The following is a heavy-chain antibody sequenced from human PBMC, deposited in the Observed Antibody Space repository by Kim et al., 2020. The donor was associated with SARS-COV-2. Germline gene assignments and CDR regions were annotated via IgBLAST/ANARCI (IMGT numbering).Heavy chain of an antibody. Sequence: GESLKISCKGSGYSFTSYWIGWVRQMPGKGLEWMGIIYPGDSDTRYSPSFQGQVTISADKSISTAYLQWSSLKASDTAMYYCARASGKSAAGISPSDYWGQGTLVTVSS. CDR3: ARASGKSAAGISPSDY. J-gene: IGHJ4*02. V-gene: IGHV5-51*01. CDR2: IYPGDSDT. D-gene: IGHD6-13*01. CDR1: GYSFTSYW.